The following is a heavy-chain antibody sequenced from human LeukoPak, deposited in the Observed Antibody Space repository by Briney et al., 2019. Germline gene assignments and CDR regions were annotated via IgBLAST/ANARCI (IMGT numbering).Heavy chain of an antibody. CDR1: GYTFTSYA. CDR2: INAGNGNT. Sequence: ASVKVSCKASGYTFTSYAMHWVRQAPGQRLEWMGWINAGNGNTKYSQKFQGRVTITRDTSTSTAYMELSSLRSEDTAVYYCARDPKYSSGSFDYWGQGTLVTVSS. CDR3: ARDPKYSSGSFDY. D-gene: IGHD6-19*01. V-gene: IGHV1-3*01. J-gene: IGHJ4*02.